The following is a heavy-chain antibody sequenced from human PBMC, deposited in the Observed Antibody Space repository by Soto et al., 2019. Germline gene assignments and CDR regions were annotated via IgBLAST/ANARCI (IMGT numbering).Heavy chain of an antibody. CDR2: INPNSGGT. D-gene: IGHD4-17*01. CDR1: GYTFTGYY. Sequence: ASVKVSCKASGYTFTGYYMHWVRQAPGQGLEWMGWINPNSGGTNYAQKFQGWVTMTRDTSISTAYMELSRLRSDDTAVYYCARGGDGDYYYYYGMDVWGQGTTVTVSS. J-gene: IGHJ6*02. CDR3: ARGGDGDYYYYYGMDV. V-gene: IGHV1-2*04.